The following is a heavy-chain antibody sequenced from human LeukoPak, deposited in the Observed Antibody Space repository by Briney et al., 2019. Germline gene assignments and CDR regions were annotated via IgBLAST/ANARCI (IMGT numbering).Heavy chain of an antibody. V-gene: IGHV1-18*01. J-gene: IGHJ3*02. CDR1: GYTFTSYG. Sequence: ASVMVSCKTSGYTFTSYGISWVRQAPGQGLEWMGWISAYNGNTNYAQKVQGRVTMTTDTSTSTAYMELRSLRSDDTGVYYCARGLQENLAWLTAFSAFDIWGQGTMVTVSS. D-gene: IGHD6-19*01. CDR3: ARGLQENLAWLTAFSAFDI. CDR2: ISAYNGNT.